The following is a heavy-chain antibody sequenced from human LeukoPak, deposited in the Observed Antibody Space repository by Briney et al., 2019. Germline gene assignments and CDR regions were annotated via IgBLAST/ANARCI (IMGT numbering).Heavy chain of an antibody. CDR2: IYYSGST. CDR1: GGSIGSSSYY. D-gene: IGHD1-26*01. CDR3: ARHTLYSGSYYDY. V-gene: IGHV4-39*01. Sequence: SETLSLTCTVSGGSIGSSSYYWGWIRQPPGKGLEWIGSIYYSGSTYYNPSLKSRVTISVDTSKNQFSLKLSSVTAADTAVYYCARHTLYSGSYYDYWGQGTLVTVSS. J-gene: IGHJ4*02.